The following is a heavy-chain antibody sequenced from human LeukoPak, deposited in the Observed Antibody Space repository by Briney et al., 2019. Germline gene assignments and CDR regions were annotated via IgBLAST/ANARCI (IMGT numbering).Heavy chain of an antibody. Sequence: PGGSLRLSCAASGFTFSHYALHWVRQDPGKGREWVALIGHDGADKYYADSVKGRFLISRDNSKNMLFQQMNSLIIEDTAVYYCARNSDYYDYSPQSVWGQGTLVTVS. CDR1: GFTFSHYA. CDR3: ARNSDYYDYSPQSV. V-gene: IGHV3-30*04. CDR2: IGHDGADK. J-gene: IGHJ4*02. D-gene: IGHD3-22*01.